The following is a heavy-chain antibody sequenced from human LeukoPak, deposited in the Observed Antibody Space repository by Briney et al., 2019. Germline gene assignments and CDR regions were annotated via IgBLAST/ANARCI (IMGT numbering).Heavy chain of an antibody. CDR3: ARGGVYDYVWGSYRQPDF. Sequence: GASVKVSCKASGYTFTGYYMHWVRQAPGQGLEWMGRINPNSGDTNYAQKFQGRVTMTRDTSISTAYMELSRLRSDDTAVYYCARGGVYDYVWGSYRQPDFWGQGTLVTVSS. CDR2: INPNSGDT. V-gene: IGHV1-2*06. CDR1: GYTFTGYY. J-gene: IGHJ4*02. D-gene: IGHD3-16*02.